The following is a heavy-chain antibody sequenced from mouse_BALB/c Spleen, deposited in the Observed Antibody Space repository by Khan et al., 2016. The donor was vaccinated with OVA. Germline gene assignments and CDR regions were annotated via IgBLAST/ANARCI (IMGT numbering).Heavy chain of an antibody. CDR1: GYSFTDFT. CDR3: ARGNDYGSNSWFGY. Sequence: DVLLVESGPELVKPGTSMKISCKASGYSFTDFTMNWVKQSHGKNLEWSGLINPYNGGPNYNQKFKGKATLTVDKSSSTAYMELLSLTSEDSAVDYCARGNDYGSNSWFGYWGQGTLVTVSA. CDR2: INPYNGGP. D-gene: IGHD1-1*01. V-gene: IGHV1-18*01. J-gene: IGHJ3*01.